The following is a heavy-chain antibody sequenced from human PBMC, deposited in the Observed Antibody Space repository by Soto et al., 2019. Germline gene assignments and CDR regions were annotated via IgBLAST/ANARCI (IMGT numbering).Heavy chain of an antibody. D-gene: IGHD3-10*01. CDR2: IIKDGSEK. CDR1: GFTFSDYW. J-gene: IGHJ4*02. CDR3: ARDWGGLGY. Sequence: SCAASGFTFSDYWMTWVRQAPGKGLEWVANIIKDGSEKSYVDSVKGRFTISRDNAKNSLYLEMNRLRVEDTAVYYCARDWGGLGYWGQGTLVTVSS. V-gene: IGHV3-7*03.